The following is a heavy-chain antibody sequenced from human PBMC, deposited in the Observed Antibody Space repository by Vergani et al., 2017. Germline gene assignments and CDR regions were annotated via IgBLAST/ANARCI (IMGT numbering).Heavy chain of an antibody. CDR1: GFTFSSYA. Sequence: EVQLLESGGGLVQPGGSLRLSCAASGFTFSSYAMSWVRPAPGKGLEWVSAISGSGGSTYYEDSVKGRFTIPRDNSKNQLYLQMNSLRAEDKAVYYCAKKGGIVVVANYGMDVWGQGTTVTVSS. CDR3: AKKGGIVVVANYGMDV. V-gene: IGHV3-23*01. CDR2: ISGSGGST. J-gene: IGHJ6*02. D-gene: IGHD2-15*01.